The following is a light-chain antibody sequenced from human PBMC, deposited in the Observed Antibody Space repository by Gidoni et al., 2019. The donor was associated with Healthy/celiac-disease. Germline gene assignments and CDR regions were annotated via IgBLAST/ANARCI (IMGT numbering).Light chain of an antibody. CDR3: QSADSSGTYVV. J-gene: IGLJ2*01. Sequence: SYELTQPHSVSVSPGQTARITCSGDALPKQYAYWYQQKPGQAPGLVIYKDSERPSGIPERFSGSSSGTTVTLTISGVQAEDEAYYYCQSADSSGTYVVFGGGTKLTVL. CDR1: ALPKQY. V-gene: IGLV3-25*03. CDR2: KDS.